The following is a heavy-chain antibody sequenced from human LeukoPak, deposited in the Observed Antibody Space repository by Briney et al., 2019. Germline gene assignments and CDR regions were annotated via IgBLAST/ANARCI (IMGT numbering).Heavy chain of an antibody. CDR1: GFTFSSHG. J-gene: IGHJ4*02. CDR3: ARWFFKQKGLDY. CDR2: ISGSGDYT. Sequence: GGSLRLSCAASGFTFSSHGMSWVRQAPGKGLEWVSTISGSGDYTYYADSVKGRFTISRDNSKNTLYLQMISLRAEDTAVYYCARWFFKQKGLDYWGQGTLVTVSS. D-gene: IGHD3-10*01. V-gene: IGHV3-23*01.